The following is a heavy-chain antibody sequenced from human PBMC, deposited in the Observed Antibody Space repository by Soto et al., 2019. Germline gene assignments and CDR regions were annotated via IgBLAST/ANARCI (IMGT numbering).Heavy chain of an antibody. V-gene: IGHV4-39*01. J-gene: IGHJ3*02. CDR2: IYYSGST. D-gene: IGHD3-10*01. Sequence: PSETLSLTCTVSGGSISSSSYYWGWIRQPPGKGLEWIGSIYYSGSTYYNPSLKSRVTISVDTSKNQFSLKLSSVTAADTAVYYCARHIAITMVRGVMVFDAFDIWGQGTMVTVSS. CDR1: GGSISSSSYY. CDR3: ARHIAITMVRGVMVFDAFDI.